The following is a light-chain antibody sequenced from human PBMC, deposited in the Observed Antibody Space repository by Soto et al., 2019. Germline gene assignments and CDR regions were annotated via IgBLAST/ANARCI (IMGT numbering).Light chain of an antibody. J-gene: IGLJ1*01. CDR3: CSYAGSSTYV. CDR2: EVS. V-gene: IGLV2-23*02. CDR1: SSDVGSYKY. Sequence: QSALTKPASVSGSPGQSITISCTGTSSDVGSYKYVSWYQQHPGKAPKLMIYEVSKRPSGYANRFSGSKSGNTASLTISGLQAEDEADYYCCSYAGSSTYVFGTGTKVTVL.